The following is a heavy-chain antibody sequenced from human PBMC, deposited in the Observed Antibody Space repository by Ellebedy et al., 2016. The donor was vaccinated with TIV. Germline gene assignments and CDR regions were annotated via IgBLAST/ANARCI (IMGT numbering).Heavy chain of an antibody. CDR2: INAGNGNR. CDR3: ATTYYYDTSGYYERDFDY. J-gene: IGHJ4*02. Sequence: AASVKVSCKASGYTFTSYAMHWVRQAPGQRLEWMGWINAGNGNRMYSQNFQGRVSISSDTSANTAYMELSSLRSEDTAVYYCATTYYYDTSGYYERDFDYWGQGTLVTVSS. D-gene: IGHD3-22*01. CDR1: GYTFTSYA. V-gene: IGHV1-3*01.